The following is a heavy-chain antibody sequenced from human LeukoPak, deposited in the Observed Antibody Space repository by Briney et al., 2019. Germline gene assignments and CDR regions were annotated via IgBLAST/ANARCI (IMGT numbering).Heavy chain of an antibody. V-gene: IGHV4-61*02. Sequence: SETLSLTCTVSGDSISSGDYYWSWIRQPAGKGLEWIGRISSSGSTNYNPSLKSRVTISVDTSKNQFSLKLSSVTAADTAVYFCARGPYSYDSSGAFDIWGQGTMVTFSS. CDR1: GDSISSGDYY. CDR2: ISSSGST. J-gene: IGHJ3*02. D-gene: IGHD3-22*01. CDR3: ARGPYSYDSSGAFDI.